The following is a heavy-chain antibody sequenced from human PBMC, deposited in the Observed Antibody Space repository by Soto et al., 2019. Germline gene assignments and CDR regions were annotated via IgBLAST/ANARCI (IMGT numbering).Heavy chain of an antibody. CDR2: ISYSGST. V-gene: IGHV4-59*08. J-gene: IGHJ6*02. CDR1: GGSIRSYY. D-gene: IGHD6-19*01. CDR3: ARLGDSSGWFTDYYGMDV. Sequence: SETLSLTCTVSGGSIRSYYWSWIRQPPGKGLECIGYISYSGSTNYNPSLKSRVTISVDTSKNQFSLKLSSVTAADTAVYYCARLGDSSGWFTDYYGMDVWGQGTTVTVSS.